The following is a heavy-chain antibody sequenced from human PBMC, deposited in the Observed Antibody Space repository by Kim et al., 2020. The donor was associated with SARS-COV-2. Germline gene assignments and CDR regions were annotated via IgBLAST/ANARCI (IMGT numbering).Heavy chain of an antibody. CDR1: GYTFTSYG. CDR2: ISAYNGNT. CDR3: ARVDDFWSGSLQIDY. D-gene: IGHD3-3*01. J-gene: IGHJ4*02. V-gene: IGHV1-18*01. Sequence: ASVKVSCKASGYTFTSYGISWVRQAPGQGLEWMGWISAYNGNTNYAQKLQGRVTMTTDTSTSTAYMELRSLRSDDTAVYYCARVDDFWSGSLQIDYWGQGTLVTVSS.